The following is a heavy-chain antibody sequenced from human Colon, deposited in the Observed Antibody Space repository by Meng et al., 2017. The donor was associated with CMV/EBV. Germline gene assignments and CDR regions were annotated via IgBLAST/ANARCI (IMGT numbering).Heavy chain of an antibody. D-gene: IGHD2-15*01. J-gene: IGHJ6*02. V-gene: IGHV3-21*01. Sequence: GESLKISCSASGFNFSSYIFNWVRHVPGKGLEWVGSITGASDYIYHVASLRGRFTISRDNAKNSLYLQMNSLRAEDTAAYYCARVRDSKLYYGIDVWGQGTTVTVSS. CDR1: GFNFSSYI. CDR3: ARVRDSKLYYGIDV. CDR2: ITGASDYI.